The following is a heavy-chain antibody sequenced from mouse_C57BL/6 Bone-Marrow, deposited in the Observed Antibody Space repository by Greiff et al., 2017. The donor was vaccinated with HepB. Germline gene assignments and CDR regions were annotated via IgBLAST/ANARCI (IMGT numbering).Heavy chain of an antibody. V-gene: IGHV1-69*01. CDR1: GYTFTSYW. Sequence: VKLQQPGAELVMPGASVKLSCKASGYTFTSYWMHWVKQRPGQGLEWIGEIDPSDSYTNYNQKFKGKSTLTVDKSSSTAYMQLSSLTSEDSAVYYCARDPFAYWGQGTLVTVSA. CDR2: IDPSDSYT. CDR3: ARDPFAY. J-gene: IGHJ3*01.